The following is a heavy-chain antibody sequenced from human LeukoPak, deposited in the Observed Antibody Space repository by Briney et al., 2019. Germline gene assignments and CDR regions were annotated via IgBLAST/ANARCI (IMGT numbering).Heavy chain of an antibody. J-gene: IGHJ4*02. CDR3: ARDNSLGEPPGY. Sequence: PGGSLRLSCAASGFTFSSYGMHWVRQAPGKGLEWVAVIWYDGNNKYYGDSVKGRFTISRDNSKNTVYLEMNSLRAEDTAVYYCARDNSLGEPPGYWGQGALVTVSS. CDR2: IWYDGNNK. V-gene: IGHV3-33*01. D-gene: IGHD3-10*01. CDR1: GFTFSSYG.